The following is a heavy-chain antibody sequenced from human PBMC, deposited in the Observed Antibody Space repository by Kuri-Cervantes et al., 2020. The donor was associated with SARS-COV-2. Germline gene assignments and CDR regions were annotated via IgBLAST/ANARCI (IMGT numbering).Heavy chain of an antibody. D-gene: IGHD3-3*01. Sequence: GESLKVSCAASGFTFSSYAMHWVRQAPGKGLEWVAVISYDGSNKYYADSVKGRFTISRDNSKNTLYLQMNSLRAEDTAVYYCAREGTYYDFWSGHTHDAFDIWGQGTMVTVSS. V-gene: IGHV3-30-3*01. CDR2: ISYDGSNK. CDR3: AREGTYYDFWSGHTHDAFDI. J-gene: IGHJ3*02. CDR1: GFTFSSYA.